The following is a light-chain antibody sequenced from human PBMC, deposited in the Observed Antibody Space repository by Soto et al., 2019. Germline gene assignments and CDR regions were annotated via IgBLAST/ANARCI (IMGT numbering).Light chain of an antibody. CDR2: AAS. CDR1: QDIAIY. J-gene: IGKJ4*01. V-gene: IGKV1-39*01. Sequence: IQLTQSPSSLSASVGDRVTITCRASQDIAIYLAWYQQKPGEAPKLLIYAASTLYGGVPSRFSGSGSGTDFTLNISGLQPEDFATYYCQQSYGPPFTFGGGTKVDIK. CDR3: QQSYGPPFT.